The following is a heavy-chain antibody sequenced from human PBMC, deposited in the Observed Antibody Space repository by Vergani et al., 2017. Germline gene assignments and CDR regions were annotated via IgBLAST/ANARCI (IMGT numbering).Heavy chain of an antibody. CDR3: ARHLRWELLSAFDI. D-gene: IGHD1-26*01. Sequence: QVQLQQWGAGLLKPSETLSLTCAVYGGSFSGYYWSWIRQPPGKGLEWIGEINHSGSTNYNPSLKSRVTISVDTSKNHFSLKLNSVTAADTTVYYCARHLRWELLSAFDIWGQGTMVTVSS. J-gene: IGHJ3*02. CDR1: GGSFSGYY. V-gene: IGHV4-34*01. CDR2: INHSGST.